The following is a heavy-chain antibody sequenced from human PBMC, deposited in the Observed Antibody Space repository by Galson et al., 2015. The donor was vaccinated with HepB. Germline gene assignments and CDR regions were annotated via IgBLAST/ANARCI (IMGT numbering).Heavy chain of an antibody. D-gene: IGHD3-3*01. CDR1: GLTFSTYA. V-gene: IGHV3-30*18. CDR3: VKGSEWLLGQRGYYFDY. CDR2: VSFEGSNK. J-gene: IGHJ4*02. Sequence: SLRLSCAASGLTFSTYAMHWVRQAPGKGLEWVAVVSFEGSNKYYADSVKGRFTISRDNSKSTLYLQMNSLRAEDTATYYCVKGSEWLLGQRGYYFDYWGQGTLVTVSS.